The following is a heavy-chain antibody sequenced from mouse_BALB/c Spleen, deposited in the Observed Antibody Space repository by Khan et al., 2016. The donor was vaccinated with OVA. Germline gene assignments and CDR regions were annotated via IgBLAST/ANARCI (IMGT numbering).Heavy chain of an antibody. CDR3: AKDPPYYAMDY. CDR1: GFSLTDYA. J-gene: IGHJ4*01. Sequence: QVQLKESGPGLVAPSQSLSITCTVSGFSLTDYAVSWIGQPPGKGLEWLGVIWGGGSKYYNSVLKSRLSISKDNSKSQVFLKMNSLQTDDTAMYYCAKDPPYYAMDYWGQGTSVTVSS. CDR2: IWGGGSK. V-gene: IGHV2-6-5*01.